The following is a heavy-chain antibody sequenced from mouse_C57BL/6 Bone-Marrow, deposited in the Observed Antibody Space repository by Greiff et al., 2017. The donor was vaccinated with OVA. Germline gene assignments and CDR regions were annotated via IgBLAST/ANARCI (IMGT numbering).Heavy chain of an antibody. D-gene: IGHD1-1*01. Sequence: VQPGGSLKLSCAASGIDFSRYWMSWVRRALGKGLEWIGEINPDSSTINYAPSLKDKFIISRDNAKNTLYLQMSKVRSEDTALYYCARQGVVAPYAMDYWGQGTSVTVSS. J-gene: IGHJ4*01. CDR3: ARQGVVAPYAMDY. CDR1: GIDFSRYW. V-gene: IGHV4-1*01. CDR2: INPDSSTI.